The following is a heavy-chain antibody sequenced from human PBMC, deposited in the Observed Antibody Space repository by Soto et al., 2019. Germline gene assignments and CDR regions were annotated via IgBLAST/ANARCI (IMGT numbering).Heavy chain of an antibody. J-gene: IGHJ5*02. Sequence: QVQLQESGPGLVKPSQTLSLTCTVSGCSISSGDYYCSWIRQPPGKGLEWIGYIYYSGSTYYNPSLKSLVTISVDTSKNQSPLKLSSVTAADTAVYYCARERPDGSRLDPWGQGTLVTVSS. D-gene: IGHD6-13*01. CDR3: ARERPDGSRLDP. V-gene: IGHV4-30-4*01. CDR1: GCSISSGDYY. CDR2: IYYSGST.